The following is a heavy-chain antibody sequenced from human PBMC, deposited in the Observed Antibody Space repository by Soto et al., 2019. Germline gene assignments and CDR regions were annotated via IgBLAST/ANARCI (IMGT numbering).Heavy chain of an antibody. V-gene: IGHV3-23*01. J-gene: IGHJ4*02. CDR3: AKPSSDFWSGYKVYLDY. CDR2: ISGSGGST. CDR1: GFTFSSYA. Sequence: PGGSLRLSCAASGFTFSSYAMSWVRQAPGKGLEWVSAISGSGGSTYYADSVKGRFTISRDNSKNTLYLQMNSLRAEDTAVYYCAKPSSDFWSGYKVYLDYWGQGTLVTVSS. D-gene: IGHD3-3*01.